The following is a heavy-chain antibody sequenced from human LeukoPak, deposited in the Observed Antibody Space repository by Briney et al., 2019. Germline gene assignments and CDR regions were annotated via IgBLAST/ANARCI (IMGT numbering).Heavy chain of an antibody. V-gene: IGHV3-23*01. D-gene: IGHD4-17*01. CDR2: ISGSGGST. Sequence: GGSLRLSCAASGFTFSNAWMNWVRQAPGKGLEWVSAISGSGGSTYYADSVKGRFTISRDNSKNTLYLQMNSLRAEDTAVYYCAKVEGFGDYDDYWGQGTLVTVSS. CDR1: GFTFSNAW. CDR3: AKVEGFGDYDDY. J-gene: IGHJ4*02.